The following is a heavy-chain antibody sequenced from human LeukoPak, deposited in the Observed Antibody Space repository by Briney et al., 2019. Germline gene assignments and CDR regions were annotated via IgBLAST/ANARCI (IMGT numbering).Heavy chain of an antibody. CDR3: AKDISAGSSGWYVGLDY. V-gene: IGHV3-9*01. Sequence: SLSLSCAVSGFTFDDCAMHCVREASGRGLECGLGIRWNSGSIGYADSVKGRFTISRDNAKNSLYLQMNSLRAEDTALYYCAKDISAGSSGWYVGLDYWGQGTLVTVSS. CDR2: IRWNSGSI. CDR1: GFTFDDCA. D-gene: IGHD6-19*01. J-gene: IGHJ4*02.